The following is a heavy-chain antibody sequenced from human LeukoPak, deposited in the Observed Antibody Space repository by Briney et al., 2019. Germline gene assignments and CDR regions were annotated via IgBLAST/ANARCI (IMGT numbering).Heavy chain of an antibody. CDR3: ATELALAGTFDY. CDR1: GFTFSSYA. V-gene: IGHV3-21*01. Sequence: PGGSLRLSCATSGFTFSSYAMSWVRQAPGKGLEWVSTISGSSSYIYYADSVKGRFSISRDNAKYSVYLQMNSLRAEDTAVYYCATELALAGTFDYWGQGTLVTVSS. CDR2: ISGSSSYI. D-gene: IGHD6-19*01. J-gene: IGHJ4*02.